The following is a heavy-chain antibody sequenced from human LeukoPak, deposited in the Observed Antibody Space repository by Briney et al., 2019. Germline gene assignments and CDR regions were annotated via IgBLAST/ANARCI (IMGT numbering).Heavy chain of an antibody. CDR1: GGSIGTYY. J-gene: IGHJ6*03. CDR2: IYYSGST. Sequence: PSETLSLTCSVSGGSIGTYYWSWIRQPPGKGLEWIGYIYYSGSTRHNPSLKGRVTISVDTSKNQFSLKLSSVTAADTAVYYCARGGKAAAETRRYYYYMDVWGKGTTVTVSS. V-gene: IGHV4-59*12. CDR3: ARGGKAAAETRRYYYYMDV. D-gene: IGHD6-13*01.